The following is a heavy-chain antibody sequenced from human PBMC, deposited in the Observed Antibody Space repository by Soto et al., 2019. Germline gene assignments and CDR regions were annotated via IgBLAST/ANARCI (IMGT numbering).Heavy chain of an antibody. CDR3: AREVTTSHYYFDF. J-gene: IGHJ4*02. V-gene: IGHV3-11*01. CDR2: ISSSGRTT. D-gene: IGHD2-2*01. CDR1: GFIFVDRY. Sequence: XGSLRLSCAASGFIFVDRYMSGIRQAPGKGLEWISYISSSGRTTHYADSVKGRFTISRDNAKNSLYLQMSSLRVEDTAVYFCAREVTTSHYYFDFWGQGTLVTVSS.